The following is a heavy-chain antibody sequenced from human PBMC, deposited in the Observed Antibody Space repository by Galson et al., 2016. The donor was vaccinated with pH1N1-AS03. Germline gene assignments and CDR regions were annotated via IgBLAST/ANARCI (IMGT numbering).Heavy chain of an antibody. D-gene: IGHD6-6*01. CDR1: GASISNSNW. Sequence: ETLSLTCAVSGASISNSNWWSWVRQTPEKGLEWIGEIYHNGATNYLPSLKSRVAISLDTSKNQFSLKLTPVTAADTAVYYCARCGVSSSIDYWGQGTLVTVSS. V-gene: IGHV4-4*02. CDR3: ARCGVSSSIDY. CDR2: IYHNGAT. J-gene: IGHJ4*02.